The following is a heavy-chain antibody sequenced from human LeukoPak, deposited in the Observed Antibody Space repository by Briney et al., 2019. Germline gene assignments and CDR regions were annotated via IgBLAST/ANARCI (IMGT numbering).Heavy chain of an antibody. CDR1: GYTFTGYY. D-gene: IGHD3-3*01. Sequence: ASVKVPCKASGYTFTGYYMHWVRQAPGQGLEWMGWINPNSGGTNYAQKFQGRVTMTRDTSISTAYMELSRLRSDDTAVYYCARTNRQLNPYYDFWSGYYSFDYWGQGTLVTVSS. CDR3: ARTNRQLNPYYDFWSGYYSFDY. V-gene: IGHV1-2*02. CDR2: INPNSGGT. J-gene: IGHJ4*02.